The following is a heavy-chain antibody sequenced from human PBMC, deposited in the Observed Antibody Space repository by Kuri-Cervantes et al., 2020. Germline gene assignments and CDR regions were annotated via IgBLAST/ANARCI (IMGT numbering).Heavy chain of an antibody. CDR2: IYYKGNT. V-gene: IGHV4-38-2*02. CDR1: GYYIRSGYY. J-gene: IGHJ4*02. D-gene: IGHD6-13*01. CDR3: ARDPYSTSGAGY. Sequence: SETLSLTCAVYGYYIRSGYYWGWVRQPPGKGLEWIATIYYKGNTDYNPSLKSRVTISVDTSKNQFSLKLSSVTAADTAVYFCARDPYSTSGAGYWGQGILVTVSS.